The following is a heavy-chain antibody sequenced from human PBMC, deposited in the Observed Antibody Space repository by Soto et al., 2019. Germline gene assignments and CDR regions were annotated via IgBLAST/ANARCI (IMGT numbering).Heavy chain of an antibody. CDR1: GGTFGNSA. J-gene: IGHJ4*02. CDR2: IIPVFGTV. Sequence: QVKLVQSGAEVKKPGSSVKVSCKASGGTFGNSAISWVRQDPGQGLEWMGGIIPVFGTVNYAQKFEGRVKIAADESTSTVFMKMSRLTSDDTAVYYCAKVMAAAGYDSWGQGTLVTVSS. V-gene: IGHV1-69*01. D-gene: IGHD3-16*01. CDR3: AKVMAAAGYDS.